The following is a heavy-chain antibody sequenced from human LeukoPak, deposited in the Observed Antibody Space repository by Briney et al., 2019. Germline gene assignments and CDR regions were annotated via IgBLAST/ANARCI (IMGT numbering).Heavy chain of an antibody. CDR1: GGSINNYY. D-gene: IGHD2-15*01. CDR2: INSNGRT. Sequence: PSGTLSLTCTVSGGSINNYYWSWIRQPPEKGMEWIGYINSNGRTNYNPSLKGRVTISVDTSKNQFSMKLTSVTAADTAVYYCARVLASGQSDSWGQGALVTVSS. V-gene: IGHV4-59*01. CDR3: ARVLASGQSDS. J-gene: IGHJ4*02.